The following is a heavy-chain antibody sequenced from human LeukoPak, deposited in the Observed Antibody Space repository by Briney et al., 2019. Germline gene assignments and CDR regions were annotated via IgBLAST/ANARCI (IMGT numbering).Heavy chain of an antibody. CDR3: ARHLNPSTWSGYYTVY. V-gene: IGHV4-39*01. CDR1: GGSISSSSYY. Sequence: SSETLSLTCTVSGGSISSSSYYWGWIRQPPGKGLEWIGSIYYSGSTYYNPSLKSRVTISVDTSKNQFSLKLSSVTAADTAVYYCARHLNPSTWSGYYTVYWGQGTLVTVSS. J-gene: IGHJ4*02. D-gene: IGHD3-3*01. CDR2: IYYSGST.